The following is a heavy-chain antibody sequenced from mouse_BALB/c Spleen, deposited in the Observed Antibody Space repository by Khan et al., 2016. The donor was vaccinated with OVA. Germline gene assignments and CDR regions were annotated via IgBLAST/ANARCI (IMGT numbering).Heavy chain of an antibody. CDR2: INPTSGYT. CDR1: GYTFTTYW. CDR3: KRDRIDY. Sequence: QVQLKESGAELAKPGASVKMSCKASGYTFTTYWMHWVKQRPGQGLEWIGYINPTSGYTDYNEKFKDRATLSADKSSSTAYMQLSSLKSEDSAVYYCKRDRIDYWGQGTTLTVSS. V-gene: IGHV1-7*01. J-gene: IGHJ2*01.